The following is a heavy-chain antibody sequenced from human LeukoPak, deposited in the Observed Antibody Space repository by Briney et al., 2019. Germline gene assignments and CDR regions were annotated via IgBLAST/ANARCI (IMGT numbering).Heavy chain of an antibody. J-gene: IGHJ4*02. D-gene: IGHD2-2*01. V-gene: IGHV4-4*07. CDR1: GGSISSYY. Sequence: SETLSLTCTVSGGSISSYYWSWIRQPAGKGLEWIGRIYTSGRTHYNPSLKSRVTMSIDTSKNQFSLKVTSVTAADTAISYCARDGRRGSSAWYFDSWGQGTLVTVSS. CDR3: ARDGRRGSSAWYFDS. CDR2: IYTSGRT.